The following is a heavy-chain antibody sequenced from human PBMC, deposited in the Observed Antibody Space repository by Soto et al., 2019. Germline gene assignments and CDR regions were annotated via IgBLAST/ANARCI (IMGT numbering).Heavy chain of an antibody. D-gene: IGHD6-19*01. CDR1: GGTFSSYA. V-gene: IGHV1-69*01. CDR2: IIPIFGTA. CDR3: ARGIAVAGTGYYYYGMDV. J-gene: IGHJ6*02. Sequence: QVQLVQFGAEVKKPGSSVKVSCKASGGTFSSYAISWVRQAPGQGLEWMGGIIPIFGTANYAQKFQGRVTITADESTSTAYMELSSLRSEDTAVYYCARGIAVAGTGYYYYGMDVWGQGTTVTVSS.